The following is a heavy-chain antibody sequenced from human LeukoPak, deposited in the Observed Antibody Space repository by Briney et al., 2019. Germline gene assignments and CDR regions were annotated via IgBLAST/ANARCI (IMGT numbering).Heavy chain of an antibody. V-gene: IGHV4-59*01. CDR1: GGSISSYY. D-gene: IGHD3-22*01. J-gene: IGHJ3*02. Sequence: PSETLSLTCTVSGGSISSYYWCWIRQPPGKGLEWIGYIYYSGSTNYNPSLKSRVTISVDTSKNQFSLKLSSVTAADTAVYYCASSYYYDSSGYYYVDAFDIWGQGTMVTVSS. CDR3: ASSYYYDSSGYYYVDAFDI. CDR2: IYYSGST.